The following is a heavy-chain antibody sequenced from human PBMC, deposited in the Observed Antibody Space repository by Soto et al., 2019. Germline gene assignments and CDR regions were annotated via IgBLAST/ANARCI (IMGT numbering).Heavy chain of an antibody. V-gene: IGHV3-30*04. CDR3: ARDWRGVGATGNYYGMDV. D-gene: IGHD1-26*01. CDR2: ISYDGSNK. Sequence: GGSLRLSCAASGFTFSSYAMHWVRQAPGKGLEWVAVISYDGSNKYYADSVKGRFTISRDNSKNTLYLQMNSLRAEDTAVYYCARDWRGVGATGNYYGMDVWGQGTTVTVSS. CDR1: GFTFSSYA. J-gene: IGHJ6*02.